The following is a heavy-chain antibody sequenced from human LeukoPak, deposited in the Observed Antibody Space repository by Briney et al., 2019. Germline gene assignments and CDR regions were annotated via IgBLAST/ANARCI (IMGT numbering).Heavy chain of an antibody. D-gene: IGHD3-10*01. CDR3: ARGGYYYGSGSYFSAFDI. J-gene: IGHJ3*02. Sequence: ASVKVSCKASGYTFTGYYMHWVRQAPGQGLEWMGWINPNSGGTNYAQKFQGRVTMTRDTSISTAYMELSRLRSDDTAVYYCARGGYYYGSGSYFSAFDIWGQGTMVTVSS. CDR1: GYTFTGYY. CDR2: INPNSGGT. V-gene: IGHV1-2*02.